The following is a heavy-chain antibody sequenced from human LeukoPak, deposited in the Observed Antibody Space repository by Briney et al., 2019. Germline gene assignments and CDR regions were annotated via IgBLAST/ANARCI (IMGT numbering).Heavy chain of an antibody. CDR2: VSSSSSTI. Sequence: GGSLRLSWAASGFTFSSYAMSWVRQAPGKGLEWVSYVSSSSSTIYYADSVKGRFTISRDNAKNSLYLQMNSLRAEDTAVYYCATAYGGDAFDIWGQGTMVTVPS. CDR3: ATAYGGDAFDI. CDR1: GFTFSSYA. D-gene: IGHD4-23*01. V-gene: IGHV3-48*04. J-gene: IGHJ3*02.